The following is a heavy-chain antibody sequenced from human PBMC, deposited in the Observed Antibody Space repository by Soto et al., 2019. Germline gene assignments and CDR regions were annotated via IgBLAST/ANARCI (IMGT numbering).Heavy chain of an antibody. Sequence: EVQLLESGGGLVQPGGSLRLSCAASGFTFSSFAMSWVRQAPGKGLEWVSAIGSRGDSTYYADSVKGRFTISRDNSKNTLYLQMNSLRAEDSAVYYCAIDLIYGYTSGRPFASWGQGTLVTVSS. J-gene: IGHJ4*02. D-gene: IGHD6-19*01. CDR1: GFTFSSFA. CDR3: AIDLIYGYTSGRPFAS. CDR2: IGSRGDST. V-gene: IGHV3-23*01.